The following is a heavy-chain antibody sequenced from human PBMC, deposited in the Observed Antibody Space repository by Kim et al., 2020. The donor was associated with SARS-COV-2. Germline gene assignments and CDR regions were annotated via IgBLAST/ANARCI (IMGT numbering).Heavy chain of an antibody. J-gene: IGHJ4*02. CDR1: GYSFTSFW. Sequence: GESLKISCKGSGYSFTSFWIGWVRQMPGKGLEWMGILYSGDSDTRYSPSFQGQVTISADKPISTAYRQWGRLKASDTAVYYCAGGYYYGSGSYYFDYWGQETLVTVS. CDR2: LYSGDSDT. CDR3: AGGYYYGSGSYYFDY. V-gene: IGHV5-51*04. D-gene: IGHD3-10*01.